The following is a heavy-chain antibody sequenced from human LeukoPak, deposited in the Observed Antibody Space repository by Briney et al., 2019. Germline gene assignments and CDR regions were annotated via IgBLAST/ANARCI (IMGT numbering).Heavy chain of an antibody. J-gene: IGHJ4*02. CDR3: ARHYGP. Sequence: SETLSLTCAVYGGSFSGYYWSWIRQPPGKGLEWIGSIYYSGSTYYNPSLKSRVTTSVDTSKNQFSLKLNSVTATDTAVYYCARHYGPWGQGTLVTVSS. V-gene: IGHV4-34*01. CDR2: IYYSGST. CDR1: GGSFSGYY. D-gene: IGHD3-16*01.